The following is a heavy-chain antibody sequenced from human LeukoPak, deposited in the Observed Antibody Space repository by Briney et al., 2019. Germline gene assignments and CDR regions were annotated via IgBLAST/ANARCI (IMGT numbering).Heavy chain of an antibody. CDR3: ARVAVAVHHYYYYYYMDV. CDR2: IKQDGSEK. V-gene: IGHV3-7*04. D-gene: IGHD6-19*01. J-gene: IGHJ6*03. CDR1: GFTFSSYW. Sequence: GGSLRLSCAASGFTFSSYWMSWVRQAPGKGLEWGANIKQDGSEKYYVDSVKGRFTISRDNAKNSLYLQMNSLRAEDTAVYYCARVAVAVHHYYYYYYMDVWRIGTTVTVSS.